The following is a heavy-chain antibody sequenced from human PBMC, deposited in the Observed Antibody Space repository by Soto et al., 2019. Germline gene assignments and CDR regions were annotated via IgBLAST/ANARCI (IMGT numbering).Heavy chain of an antibody. V-gene: IGHV4-61*01. J-gene: IGHJ4*02. D-gene: IGHD1-26*01. Sequence: QVQLQESGPGLVKPSETLSLACTVSGGSVGSGSYYWSWIRQSPGKGLEWIGYMFYGGRTNYNPSLESRVTISVDTSKNQFSLKLTSVTPADSGVYYCARDYSGSYSLQGGQGTLVTVSS. CDR3: ARDYSGSYSLQ. CDR1: GGSVGSGSYY. CDR2: MFYGGRT.